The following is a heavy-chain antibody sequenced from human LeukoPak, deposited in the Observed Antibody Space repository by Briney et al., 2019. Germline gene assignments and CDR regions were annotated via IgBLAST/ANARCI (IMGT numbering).Heavy chain of an antibody. CDR3: AKGGNRDDAFGI. D-gene: IGHD1-14*01. Sequence: GGSLRLSCAASGFTFSSYGMHWVRQAPGKGLEWVAFIRYDGSNKYYADSVKGRFTISRDNSKNTLYLQMNSLRAEDTAVYYCAKGGNRDDAFGIWGQGKMVTVSS. V-gene: IGHV3-30*02. CDR2: IRYDGSNK. CDR1: GFTFSSYG. J-gene: IGHJ3*02.